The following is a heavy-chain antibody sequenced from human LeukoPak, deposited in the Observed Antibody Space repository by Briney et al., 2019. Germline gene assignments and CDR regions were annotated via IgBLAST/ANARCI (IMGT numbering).Heavy chain of an antibody. CDR3: ARDSHDTSGYPGY. D-gene: IGHD3-22*01. CDR2: INPSGGST. CDR1: GYTFTSYY. Sequence: ASVKVSCKASGYTFTSYYVHWVRQAPGQGLEWMGIINPSGGSTSYAPKFQGRVTMTRDTSTSTVYMDLSGLRSEDTAVYYCARDSHDTSGYPGYWGQGTLVTVS. V-gene: IGHV1-46*01. J-gene: IGHJ4*02.